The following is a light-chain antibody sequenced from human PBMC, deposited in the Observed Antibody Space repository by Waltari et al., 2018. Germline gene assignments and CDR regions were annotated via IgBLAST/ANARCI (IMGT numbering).Light chain of an antibody. V-gene: IGKV3-11*01. CDR3: QQRRNWPLT. CDR1: QSVGTY. Sequence: ELVLTQSPDILSFSPGERATLSCRASQSVGTYLAWYQQRPGQSPRLLSYDASYRATGIPARFSGSGSETDFTLTISSLQPEDFAVYYCQQRRNWPLTFGGGTRVQI. CDR2: DAS. J-gene: IGKJ4*01.